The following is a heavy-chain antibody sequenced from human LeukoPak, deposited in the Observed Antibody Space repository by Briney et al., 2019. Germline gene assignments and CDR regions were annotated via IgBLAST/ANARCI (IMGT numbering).Heavy chain of an antibody. V-gene: IGHV3-48*03. CDR2: ISSSGSTI. J-gene: IGHJ6*04. Sequence: GGSLRLSCAASGFTFSSYEMNWVRQAPGKGLEWVSYISSSGSTIYYADSVKGRFTISRDNAKNSLYLRMNSLRAEDTAVYYCARDRGYCSSTSCYAVGGSYYGMDVWGKGTTVTVSS. D-gene: IGHD2-2*01. CDR1: GFTFSSYE. CDR3: ARDRGYCSSTSCYAVGGSYYGMDV.